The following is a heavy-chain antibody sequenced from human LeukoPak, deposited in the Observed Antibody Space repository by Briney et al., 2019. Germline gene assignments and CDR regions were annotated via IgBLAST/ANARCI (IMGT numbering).Heavy chain of an antibody. CDR1: GFTFSDHY. V-gene: IGHV3-72*01. Sequence: GGSLRLSCAAPGFTFSDHYMDWVRQAPGKGLEWVGRTRNKAKSYTTEYAASVKGRFTISRDGSKSSLYLQMKSLKTEDTAVYYCTRVTTLTDYYYDYWGQGTLVTVSS. CDR2: TRNKAKSYTT. D-gene: IGHD4-17*01. CDR3: TRVTTLTDYYYDY. J-gene: IGHJ4*02.